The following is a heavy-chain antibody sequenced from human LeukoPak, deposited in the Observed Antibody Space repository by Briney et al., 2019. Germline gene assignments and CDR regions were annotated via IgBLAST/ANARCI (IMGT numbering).Heavy chain of an antibody. D-gene: IGHD6-19*01. CDR1: GGSISSYY. J-gene: IGHJ6*03. CDR2: IYTSGST. V-gene: IGHV4-4*07. CDR3: ARVPYSGSRCYYYMDV. Sequence: SETLSLTCTVSGGSISSYYWSWIRQPAGKGLEWIGRIYTSGSTNYNPSLKSRVTMSVDTSKNQFSLKLSSVTAADTAVYYCARVPYSGSRCYYYMDVWGKGTTVTVSS.